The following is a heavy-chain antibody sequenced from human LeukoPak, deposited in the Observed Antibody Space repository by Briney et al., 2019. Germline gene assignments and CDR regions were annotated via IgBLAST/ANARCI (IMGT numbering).Heavy chain of an antibody. Sequence: ASVKVSCKASGYTFTGYYMHWVRQAPGQGLEWMGWINPNSGGTNYAQKFQGRVTMTRDTYISTAYMELSRLRSDDTAVYFCARDNSVGDYAWWFDPWGQGTLVTVSS. CDR1: GYTFTGYY. CDR3: ARDNSVGDYAWWFDP. D-gene: IGHD1-26*01. CDR2: INPNSGGT. V-gene: IGHV1-2*02. J-gene: IGHJ5*02.